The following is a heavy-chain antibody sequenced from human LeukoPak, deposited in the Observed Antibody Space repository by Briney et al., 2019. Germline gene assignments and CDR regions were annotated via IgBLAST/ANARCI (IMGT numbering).Heavy chain of an antibody. CDR3: ARGLEYSSSWHTINWFDP. CDR2: INHSGST. Sequence: PSETLSLTCAVYGGTFSGYYWSWIRQPPGKGLEWIGEINHSGSTNYNPSLKSRVIISVDTSKNQFSLKLSSVTAADTAVYYCARGLEYSSSWHTINWFDPWGQGTLVTVSS. CDR1: GGTFSGYY. V-gene: IGHV4-34*01. J-gene: IGHJ5*02. D-gene: IGHD6-13*01.